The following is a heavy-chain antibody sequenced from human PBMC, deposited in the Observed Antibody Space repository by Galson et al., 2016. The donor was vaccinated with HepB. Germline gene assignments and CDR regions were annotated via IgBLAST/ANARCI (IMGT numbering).Heavy chain of an antibody. CDR3: ATVPILGAVARYLDY. D-gene: IGHD3-3*01. Sequence: SLRLSCAASGFSFSSSWMHWVRQAPGKGLVWVSRIDRYGSSTGYADSVEGRFTISRDNAKNTLFLHMNSLRVEDTAVYCCATVPILGAVARYLDYWGQGTLVTVSS. CDR2: IDRYGSST. J-gene: IGHJ4*02. V-gene: IGHV3-74*01. CDR1: GFSFSSSW.